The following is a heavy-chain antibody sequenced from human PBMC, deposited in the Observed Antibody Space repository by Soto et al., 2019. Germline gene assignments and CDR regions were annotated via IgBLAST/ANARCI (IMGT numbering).Heavy chain of an antibody. CDR3: ARERGSGYDFDYFDY. Sequence: ASVKVSCKASGYTFTSYAMHWVRQAPGQRLEWMGWINAGNGNTKYSQKFQGRVTITRDKSASTAYMELSSLRSEDTAVYYCARERGSGYDFDYFDYWGQGTLVTVSS. J-gene: IGHJ4*02. CDR2: INAGNGNT. CDR1: GYTFTSYA. D-gene: IGHD5-12*01. V-gene: IGHV1-3*01.